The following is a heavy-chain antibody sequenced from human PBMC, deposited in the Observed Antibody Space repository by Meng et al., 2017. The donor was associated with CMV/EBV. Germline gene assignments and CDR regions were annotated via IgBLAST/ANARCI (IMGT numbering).Heavy chain of an antibody. J-gene: IGHJ6*02. Sequence: SETLSLTCVIYGGSFNNYYWNWIRQPPGKGLEWIGEINHSGSTNYNPSLKSRVTVSVDTSKNQFSLRLSSVTAADTAVYCCAIYFYDYAMDVWGQGTTVTVSS. CDR1: GGSFNNYY. V-gene: IGHV4-34*01. CDR2: INHSGST. CDR3: AIYFYDYAMDV.